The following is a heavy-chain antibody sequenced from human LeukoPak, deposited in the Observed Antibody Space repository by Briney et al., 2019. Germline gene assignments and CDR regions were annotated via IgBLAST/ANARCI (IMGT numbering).Heavy chain of an antibody. Sequence: PSETLSLTCAVYGGSSSGYYWSWIRQPPGKGLEWIGEINHSGSTNYNPSLKSRVTISVDTSKNQFSLKLSSVTAADTAVYYCARIAPYCSSTSCYPRMNRWYFDLWGRGTLVTVSS. CDR3: ARIAPYCSSTSCYPRMNRWYFDL. J-gene: IGHJ2*01. CDR1: GGSSSGYY. CDR2: INHSGST. D-gene: IGHD2-2*01. V-gene: IGHV4-34*01.